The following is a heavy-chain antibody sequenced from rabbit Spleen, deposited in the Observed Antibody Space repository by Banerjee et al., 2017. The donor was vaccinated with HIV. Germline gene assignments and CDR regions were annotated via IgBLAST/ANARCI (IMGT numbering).Heavy chain of an antibody. CDR3: AREGSGQVFFNL. CDR2: IDPVFGIT. J-gene: IGHJ4*01. V-gene: IGHV1S7*01. Sequence: QLKETGGGLVQPGGSLTLSCKASGFDFSSYYMSWVRQTPGKGLEWIGYIDPVFGITYYASWVNGRFSISRENTQNTVSLQMNSLTAADTATYFCAREGSGQVFFNLWGPGTLVTVS. D-gene: IGHD4-1*01. CDR1: GFDFSSYY.